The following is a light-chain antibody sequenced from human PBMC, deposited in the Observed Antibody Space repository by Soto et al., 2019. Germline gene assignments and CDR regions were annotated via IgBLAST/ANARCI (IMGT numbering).Light chain of an antibody. CDR3: QQDESYSPWT. CDR2: DAS. V-gene: IGKV1-5*01. CDR1: QSISSW. J-gene: IGKJ1*01. Sequence: DIQMTQSPSALSASVGDRATITCRASQSISSWLAWYQQKPGKAPKLLIYDASTLQSGVPSRYSGSVSGTEFTLTISNPQPDDFATYYCQQDESYSPWTYGQGTKVEIK.